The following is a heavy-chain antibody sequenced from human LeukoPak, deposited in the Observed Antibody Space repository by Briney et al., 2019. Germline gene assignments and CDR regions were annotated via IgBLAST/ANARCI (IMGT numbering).Heavy chain of an antibody. CDR3: ARGAGPGCNFAY. Sequence: ETLSLTCAVYGGSFSGYYWSWIRQPPGKGLEWIGEINHSGSTNYNPSLKSRVTISVDTSKNQCSLKLGSVTAADTAVYYCARGAGPGCNFAYWGQGTLVTVSS. CDR1: GGSFSGYY. V-gene: IGHV4-34*01. J-gene: IGHJ4*02. CDR2: INHSGST. D-gene: IGHD6-19*01.